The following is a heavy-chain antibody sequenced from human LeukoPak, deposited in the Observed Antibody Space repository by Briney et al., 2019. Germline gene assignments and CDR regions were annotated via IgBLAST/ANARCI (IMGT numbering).Heavy chain of an antibody. J-gene: IGHJ4*02. CDR2: IYSGGST. CDR1: GFTVSSNY. V-gene: IGHV3-53*01. D-gene: IGHD5-18*01. Sequence: GGSLRLSCAASGFTVSSNYMSWARQAPGKGLEWVSVIYSGGSTYYADSVKGRFTISRDNSKNTLYLQMNSLRAEDTAVYYCARGALQLWSRFDSWGQGTLVTVSS. CDR3: ARGALQLWSRFDS.